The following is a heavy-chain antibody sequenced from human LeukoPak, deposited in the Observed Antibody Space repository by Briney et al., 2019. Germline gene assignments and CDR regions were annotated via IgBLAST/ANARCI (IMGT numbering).Heavy chain of an antibody. CDR1: GGSISSYY. Sequence: PSETLSLTCTVSGGSISSYYWSWIRQPPGKGLEWIGYIYYSGSTNYNPSLKSRVTISVDTSKNQFSLKLSSVTAADTAVYYCARDLYGSGGNWFDPWGQGTLVTVSS. D-gene: IGHD3-10*01. V-gene: IGHV4-59*12. CDR3: ARDLYGSGGNWFDP. CDR2: IYYSGST. J-gene: IGHJ5*02.